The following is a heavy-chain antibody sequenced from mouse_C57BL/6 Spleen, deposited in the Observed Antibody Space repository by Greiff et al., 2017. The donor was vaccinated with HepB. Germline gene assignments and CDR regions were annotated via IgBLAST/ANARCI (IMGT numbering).Heavy chain of an antibody. D-gene: IGHD1-1*01. V-gene: IGHV1-42*01. CDR2: INPSTGGT. Sequence: VHVKQSGPELVKPGASVKISCKASGYSFTGYYMNWVKQSPEKSLEWIGEINPSTGGTTYNQKFKAKATLTVDKSSSTAYMQLKSLTSEDSAVYYCARYYGSSPSYWYFDVWGTGTTVTVSS. CDR3: ARYYGSSPSYWYFDV. CDR1: GYSFTGYY. J-gene: IGHJ1*03.